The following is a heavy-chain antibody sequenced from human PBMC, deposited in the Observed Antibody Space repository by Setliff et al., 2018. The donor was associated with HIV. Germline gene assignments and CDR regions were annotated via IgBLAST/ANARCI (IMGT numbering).Heavy chain of an antibody. Sequence: SETLSLTCTVSGDSINSGSYYWSWIRQPAGEGLEWIGHIFTSGSTTYNPSLKSRVSISIDRSRNQFSLKLRSVTAADTAVYYCARERLTFGEFANWFDPWGQGTLVTVSS. J-gene: IGHJ5*02. V-gene: IGHV4-61*09. D-gene: IGHD3-10*01. CDR1: GDSINSGSYY. CDR3: ARERLTFGEFANWFDP. CDR2: IFTSGST.